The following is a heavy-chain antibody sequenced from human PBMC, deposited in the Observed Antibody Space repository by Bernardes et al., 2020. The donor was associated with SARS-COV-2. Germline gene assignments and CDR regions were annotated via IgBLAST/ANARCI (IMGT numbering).Heavy chain of an antibody. CDR3: ASLSTGTNSFDS. Sequence: GYLRRSCAASEFTVSSYWMHWVRPAPGKGLVWVSRINGDGSSTTYADSVKGRFTISRDSAKNTLYLQMNSLRAEDTAVYFCASLSTGTNSFDSWGQGTLVTVSS. CDR1: EFTVSSYW. CDR2: INGDGSST. D-gene: IGHD1-1*01. J-gene: IGHJ4*02. V-gene: IGHV3-74*01.